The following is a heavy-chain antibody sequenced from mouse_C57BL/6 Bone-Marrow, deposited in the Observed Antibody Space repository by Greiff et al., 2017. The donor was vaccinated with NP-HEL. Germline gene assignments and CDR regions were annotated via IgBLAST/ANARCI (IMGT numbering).Heavy chain of an antibody. CDR3: ARQTGDYAMDY. CDR2: ISNGGGST. Sequence: DVKLVESGGGLVQPGGSLKLSCAASGFTFSDYYMYWVRQTPEKRLEWVAYISNGGGSTYYPDTVKGRFTISRDNAKNTLYLQMSRLKSEDTAMYYCARQTGDYAMDYWGQGTSVTVSS. J-gene: IGHJ4*01. V-gene: IGHV5-12*01. CDR1: GFTFSDYY.